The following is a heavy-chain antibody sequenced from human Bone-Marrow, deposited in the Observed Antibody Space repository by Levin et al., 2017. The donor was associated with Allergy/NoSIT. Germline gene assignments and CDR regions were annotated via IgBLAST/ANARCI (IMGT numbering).Heavy chain of an antibody. Sequence: PSETLSLTCTVSGGSISSSSYYWGWIRQPPGKGLEWIGSIYYSGSTYYNPSLKSRVTISVDTSKNQFSLKLSSVTAADTAVYYCAYDYGDYYFDYWGQGTLVTVSS. CDR2: IYYSGST. CDR3: AYDYGDYYFDY. V-gene: IGHV4-39*07. J-gene: IGHJ4*02. D-gene: IGHD4-17*01. CDR1: GGSISSSSYY.